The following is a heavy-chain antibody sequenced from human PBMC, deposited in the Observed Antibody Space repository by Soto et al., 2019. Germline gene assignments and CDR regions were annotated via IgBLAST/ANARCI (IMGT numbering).Heavy chain of an antibody. CDR3: AHAGDYDLLTFDH. Sequence: QITLKESGPTLVRPAQTLTLTCDFSGFSLSTYHMGVAWIRQPPGKALEWLALIYLDDDKRYSPSLNDRLALSNDTSSNQVVLTITNIDPGDSATYFCAHAGDYDLLTFDHWGPGTLVTVSS. D-gene: IGHD4-17*01. J-gene: IGHJ4*02. CDR1: GFSLSTYHMG. V-gene: IGHV2-5*02. CDR2: IYLDDDK.